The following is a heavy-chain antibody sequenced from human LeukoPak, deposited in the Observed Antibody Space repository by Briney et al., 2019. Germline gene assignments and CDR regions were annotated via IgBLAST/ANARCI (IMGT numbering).Heavy chain of an antibody. D-gene: IGHD2-21*01. CDR2: ISTYSGNT. Sequence: ASVKVSCKPSGYTFTSYAISWLRQAPGQGLEWMGWISTYSGNTNYAQKLQGRISMTIETSTSTAYMELRGLRSDDTAVYYCARGLKRRGWFDPWGQGTLVTVSS. V-gene: IGHV1-18*01. CDR1: GYTFTSYA. J-gene: IGHJ5*02. CDR3: ARGLKRRGWFDP.